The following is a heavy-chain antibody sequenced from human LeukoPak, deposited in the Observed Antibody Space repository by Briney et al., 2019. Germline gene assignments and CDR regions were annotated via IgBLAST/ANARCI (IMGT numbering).Heavy chain of an antibody. D-gene: IGHD6-19*01. CDR2: IYYSGST. CDR1: GGSISSSSYY. J-gene: IGHJ4*02. V-gene: IGHV4-39*01. CDR3: ARGRRWLGPFDY. Sequence: MPPETLSLTCTVSGGSISSSSYYWGWIRQPPGKGLEWIGSIYYSGSTYYNPSLKSRVTISVDTSKNQFSLKLSSVTAADTAVYYCARGRRWLGPFDYWGQGTLVTVSS.